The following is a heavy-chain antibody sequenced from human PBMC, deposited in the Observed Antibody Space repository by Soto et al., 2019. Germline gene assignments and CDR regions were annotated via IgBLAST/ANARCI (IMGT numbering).Heavy chain of an antibody. CDR3: AKEHLELHFGHDY. J-gene: IGHJ4*02. V-gene: IGHV3-23*01. CDR2: IDGAGIT. D-gene: IGHD1-7*01. CDR1: GFTFSSYV. Sequence: EVQLLESGGGLVQPGGSLRLSCAASGFTFSSYVLTWFRQAPGKGLEWVSGIDGAGITSYAESVKGRFTISRDNSKNMVFLQMNNLRVEDTALYYCAKEHLELHFGHDYWGQGTLVSVSS.